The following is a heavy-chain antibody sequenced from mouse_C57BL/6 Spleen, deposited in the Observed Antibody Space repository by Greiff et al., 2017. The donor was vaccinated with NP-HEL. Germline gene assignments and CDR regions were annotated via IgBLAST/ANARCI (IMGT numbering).Heavy chain of an antibody. CDR2: IDPETGGT. D-gene: IGHD1-1*01. J-gene: IGHJ2*01. CDR3: TRGGYYYGSSSWDY. Sequence: VQLQQSGAELVRPGASVTLSCKASGFTFTDYEMHWVKQTPVHGLEWIGAIDPETGGTAYNQKFKGKAILTADKSSSTAYMELRSRTSEDSAVYYCTRGGYYYGSSSWDYWGQGTTRTVSS. V-gene: IGHV1-15*01. CDR1: GFTFTDYE.